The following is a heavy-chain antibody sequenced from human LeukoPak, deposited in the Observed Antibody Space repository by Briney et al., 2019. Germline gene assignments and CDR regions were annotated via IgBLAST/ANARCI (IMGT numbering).Heavy chain of an antibody. J-gene: IGHJ6*03. V-gene: IGHV3-11*04. CDR3: ARGSRSTIFGMFIYYYYIDV. Sequence: GGSLRLSCAASGYTFSDYYMSWIRQAPGKGLEWVSYISSSTSNIYYADALKGRFTISRDNAKNSLYLQMNSLRAEDTAVYYCARGSRSTIFGMFIYYYYIDVWGKGTTVTVSS. CDR1: GYTFSDYY. D-gene: IGHD3-3*01. CDR2: ISSSTSNI.